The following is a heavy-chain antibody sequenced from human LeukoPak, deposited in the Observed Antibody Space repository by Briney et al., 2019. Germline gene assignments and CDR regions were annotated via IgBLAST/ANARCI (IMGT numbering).Heavy chain of an antibody. CDR3: ARRESGSTSWFVDY. D-gene: IGHD2-2*01. CDR1: GYTFTSYD. CDR2: MNPNSGNT. Sequence: ASVKVSCKASGYTFTSYDINWVRQGTGQGLEWMGWMNPNSGNTGYAQKFQGRVTMTRNTSIGTAYMELSSLRSEDTAVYYCARRESGSTSWFVDYWGQGTLVTVSS. V-gene: IGHV1-8*01. J-gene: IGHJ4*02.